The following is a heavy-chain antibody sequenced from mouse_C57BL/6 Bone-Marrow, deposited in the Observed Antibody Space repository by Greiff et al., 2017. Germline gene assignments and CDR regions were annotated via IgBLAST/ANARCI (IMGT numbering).Heavy chain of an antibody. V-gene: IGHV1-7*01. Sequence: VQLKESGAELAKPGASVKLSCKASGYTFTSYWMHWVKQRPGQGLEWIGYINPSSGYTKYNQKFKDKATLTADKSSSTAYMQLSSLTYEDSAVYYCARFYYGSLGYFDVWGTGTTVTVSS. J-gene: IGHJ1*03. CDR1: GYTFTSYW. CDR2: INPSSGYT. D-gene: IGHD1-1*01. CDR3: ARFYYGSLGYFDV.